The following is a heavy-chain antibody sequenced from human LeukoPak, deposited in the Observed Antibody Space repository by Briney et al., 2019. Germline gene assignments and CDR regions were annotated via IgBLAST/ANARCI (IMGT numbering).Heavy chain of an antibody. CDR1: GFTFSSYW. Sequence: GGSLRLSCAASGFTFSSYWMRWVRQAPGKGLEWVANIKQDGSEKYYVDSVKGRFTISRDNSKNTLYLQMNSLRAEDTAVYYCAREDGGVGYFDYWGQGTLVTVSS. J-gene: IGHJ4*02. CDR2: IKQDGSEK. D-gene: IGHD3-16*01. V-gene: IGHV3-7*01. CDR3: AREDGGVGYFDY.